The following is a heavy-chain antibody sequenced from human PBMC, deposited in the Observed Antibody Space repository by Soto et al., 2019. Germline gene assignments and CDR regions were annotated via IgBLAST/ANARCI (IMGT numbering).Heavy chain of an antibody. CDR2: ISAYNGNT. CDR3: ARDQGYSYGAFYFDY. Sequence: QVQLVQSGAEVKKPGASVKVSCKASGYTFTSYGISWVRQAPGQRLEWMGWISAYNGNTNYAQKLQRRVTLTTDTSTSTVYMELRSLRSDDTAVYYCARDQGYSYGAFYFDYWGQGTLVTVSS. V-gene: IGHV1-18*01. CDR1: GYTFTSYG. D-gene: IGHD5-18*01. J-gene: IGHJ4*02.